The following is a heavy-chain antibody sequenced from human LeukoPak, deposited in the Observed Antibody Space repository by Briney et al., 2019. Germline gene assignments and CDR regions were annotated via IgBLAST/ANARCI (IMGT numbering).Heavy chain of an antibody. V-gene: IGHV3-48*01. D-gene: IGHD1-26*01. CDR2: ISSSSSTI. J-gene: IGHJ4*02. Sequence: GGSLRLSCAASGFTFSSYGMSWVRQAPGKGLEWVSYISSSSSTIYYADSVKGRFTISRDNAKNSLYLQMNSLRAEGTAVYYCARTLVGATRPYYFDYWGQGTLVTVSS. CDR1: GFTFSSYG. CDR3: ARTLVGATRPYYFDY.